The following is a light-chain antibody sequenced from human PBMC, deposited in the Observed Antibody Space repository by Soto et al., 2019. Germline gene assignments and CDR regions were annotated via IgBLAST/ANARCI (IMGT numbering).Light chain of an antibody. J-gene: IGLJ1*01. CDR2: EVN. Sequence: QSVLTQPASVSGSPGQSITISCTGTSSDVGGYNYVSWYQQHPGEAPKLMIYEVNNRPSGISNRFSGSKSGNTASLTISALQAEDEADYYCNSYTSSTTYVFGTGTKLTVL. CDR1: SSDVGGYNY. V-gene: IGLV2-14*01. CDR3: NSYTSSTTYV.